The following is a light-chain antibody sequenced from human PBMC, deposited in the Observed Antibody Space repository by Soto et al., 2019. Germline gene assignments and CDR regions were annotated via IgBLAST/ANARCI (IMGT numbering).Light chain of an antibody. J-gene: IGLJ2*01. CDR1: ASDVGGYNS. CDR3: SSYSGSTTLGVV. Sequence: QSALTQPASVSGSPGQSITISCTGTASDVGGYNSVSWYQQLPGKAPKLMIYDVSNRPSGVSSRFSGSKSGSTASLTISGLQAEDEADYCCSSYSGSTTLGVVFGGWTQLTVL. CDR2: DVS. V-gene: IGLV2-14*01.